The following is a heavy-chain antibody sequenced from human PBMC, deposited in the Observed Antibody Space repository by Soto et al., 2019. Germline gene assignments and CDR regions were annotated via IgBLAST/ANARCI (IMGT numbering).Heavy chain of an antibody. D-gene: IGHD3-10*01. CDR1: GFTFDDYA. CDR3: AKDLDYYGSGRNYGMDV. V-gene: IGHV3-9*01. Sequence: QPGGSLRLSCAASGFTFDDYAMHWVRQAPGKGLEWVSGISWNSGSIGYADSVEGRFTISRDNAKNSLYLQMNSLRAEDTALYYCAKDLDYYGSGRNYGMDVWGQGTTVTVSS. J-gene: IGHJ6*02. CDR2: ISWNSGSI.